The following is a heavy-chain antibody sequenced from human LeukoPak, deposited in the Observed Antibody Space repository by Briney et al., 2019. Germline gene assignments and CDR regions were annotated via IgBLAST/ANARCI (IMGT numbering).Heavy chain of an antibody. Sequence: GGSLRLSCAASGFTFSSYSMNWVRQAPGKGLEWVAVISYDGSNKYYADSVRGRFTISRDNSKNTLYLQMNSLRAKDTAVYYCAKTGYCSGGSCYSGYYFDYWGQGTLVTVSS. J-gene: IGHJ4*02. CDR3: AKTGYCSGGSCYSGYYFDY. V-gene: IGHV3-30*18. CDR2: ISYDGSNK. CDR1: GFTFSSYS. D-gene: IGHD2-15*01.